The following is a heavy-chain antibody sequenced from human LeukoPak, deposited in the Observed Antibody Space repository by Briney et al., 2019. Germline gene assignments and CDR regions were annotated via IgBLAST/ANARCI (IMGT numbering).Heavy chain of an antibody. CDR1: GGSISSSSYY. J-gene: IGHJ3*02. CDR3: ARVGAENSFDI. Sequence: PSETLSLTCTVSGGSISSSSYYWGWIRQPPGKGLEWIGSIYYSGSTYYNPSLKSRVTISVDTSKNQFSLKLSSVTAADTAVYYCARVGAENSFDIWGQGAMVTVSS. V-gene: IGHV4-39*07. CDR2: IYYSGST. D-gene: IGHD2/OR15-2a*01.